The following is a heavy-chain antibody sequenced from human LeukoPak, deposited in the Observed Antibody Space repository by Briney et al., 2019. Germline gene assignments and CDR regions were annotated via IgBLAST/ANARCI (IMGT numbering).Heavy chain of an antibody. Sequence: ASVKVSCKASGYTFTSYGISWVRQAPGQGLEWMGWISAYNGNTNYVQKLQGRVTMTTDTSTSTAYMELRSLRSDDTAVYYCARGRYYGSGSYQDFDYWGQGTLVTVSS. CDR1: GYTFTSYG. V-gene: IGHV1-18*01. CDR2: ISAYNGNT. D-gene: IGHD3-10*01. J-gene: IGHJ4*02. CDR3: ARGRYYGSGSYQDFDY.